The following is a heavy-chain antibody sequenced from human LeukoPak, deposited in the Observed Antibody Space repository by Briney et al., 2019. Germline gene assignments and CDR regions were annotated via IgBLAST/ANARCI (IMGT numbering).Heavy chain of an antibody. CDR1: GFTFTDHA. D-gene: IGHD7-27*01. CDR2: VRHDGSDK. Sequence: GGSLRLSCAASGFTFTDHAMHWVRQAPGKGLEWMAFVRHDGSDKYYEDSVKGRFSVSRDNSRNTVSLQMNSLRPEDTAIYYCVRDFSWGVDHWGQETLVTVSS. CDR3: VRDFSWGVDH. J-gene: IGHJ4*02. V-gene: IGHV3-30*02.